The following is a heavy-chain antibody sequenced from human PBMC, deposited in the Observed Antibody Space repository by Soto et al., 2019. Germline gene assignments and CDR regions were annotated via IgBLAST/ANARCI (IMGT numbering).Heavy chain of an antibody. CDR1: GGSISSYY. J-gene: IGHJ6*03. D-gene: IGHD3-16*01. Sequence: ETLSLTCTVSGGSISSYYWSWIRQPPGKGLEWIGYIYRSGSTKYNPSLKSRLTISVDTSKNQFSLKLSSVTAADTAVYYCARTLDYGHMDVWGKGTTVTVSS. CDR2: IYRSGST. CDR3: ARTLDYGHMDV. V-gene: IGHV4-4*09.